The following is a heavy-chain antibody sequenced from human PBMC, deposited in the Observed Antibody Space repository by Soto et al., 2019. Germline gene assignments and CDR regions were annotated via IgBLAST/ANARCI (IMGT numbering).Heavy chain of an antibody. Sequence: QGQLVQSGAEVKKPGASVKVSCKASGYTFTTYYIHWMRQAPGQGLEWMGMFNPYTGGTRYAHTFQGRVTMTGDTSTNARSLELNSLRAEDTAMYFCAKGSSEFGTAVDHWGQGTLVIVSS. V-gene: IGHV1-46*01. CDR1: GYTFTTYY. D-gene: IGHD6-13*01. CDR3: AKGSSEFGTAVDH. CDR2: FNPYTGGT. J-gene: IGHJ5*02.